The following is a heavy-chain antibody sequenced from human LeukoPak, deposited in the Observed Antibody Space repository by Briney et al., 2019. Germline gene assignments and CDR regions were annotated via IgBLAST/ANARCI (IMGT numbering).Heavy chain of an antibody. V-gene: IGHV1-69*02. Sequence: ASVKVSCKASGGTFSSYTISWVRQAPGQGLEWMGRIIPILGIANYAQKFQGRVTMTRDTSTSTVYMELSSLRSEDTAVYYCARVFGDQSSWGQGTLVTVSS. CDR3: ARVFGDQSS. CDR1: GGTFSSYT. D-gene: IGHD3-3*01. CDR2: IIPILGIA. J-gene: IGHJ4*02.